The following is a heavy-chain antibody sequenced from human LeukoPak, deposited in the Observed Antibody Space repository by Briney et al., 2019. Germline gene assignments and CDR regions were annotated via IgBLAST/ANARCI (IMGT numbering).Heavy chain of an antibody. CDR3: AKDGGSHIPYYFDY. D-gene: IGHD3-16*01. CDR2: ISGSGGST. Sequence: GGSLRLSCAASGFTFSSYAMSWVRQAPGKGLEWVSAISGSGGSTYSADSVKGRFTISRDNSENTLYLQMYSLRAEDTAVYYCAKDGGSHIPYYFDYWGQGTLVTVSS. CDR1: GFTFSSYA. V-gene: IGHV3-23*01. J-gene: IGHJ4*02.